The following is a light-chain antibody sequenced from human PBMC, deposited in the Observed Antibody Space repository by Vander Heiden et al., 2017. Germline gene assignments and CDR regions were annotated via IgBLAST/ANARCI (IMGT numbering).Light chain of an antibody. CDR1: QGITSA. V-gene: IGKV1-13*02. Sequence: AIQLIQSPSSLSTSVGARVTITCRASQGITSALAWYQQKPGKRPKLLIYDATSLETGVPLRFSGSGSGTDFTLTISSLQPEDAATYFCQQFSIYPRTFGQGTKLEIK. CDR2: DAT. CDR3: QQFSIYPRT. J-gene: IGKJ2*01.